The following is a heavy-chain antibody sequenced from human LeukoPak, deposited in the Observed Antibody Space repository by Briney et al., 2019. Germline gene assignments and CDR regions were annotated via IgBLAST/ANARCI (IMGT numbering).Heavy chain of an antibody. CDR3: AKDPETVYWAYSWFDP. CDR1: GFTFSSYA. D-gene: IGHD2/OR15-2a*01. CDR2: ISGSGGST. J-gene: IGHJ5*02. Sequence: GGSLRLSCAASGFTFSSYAMIWVRQAPGKGLEWVSAISGSGGSTYYADSVKGRFTISRDNSKNTLYLQMNSLRAEDTAVYYCAKDPETVYWAYSWFDPWGQGTLVTVSS. V-gene: IGHV3-23*01.